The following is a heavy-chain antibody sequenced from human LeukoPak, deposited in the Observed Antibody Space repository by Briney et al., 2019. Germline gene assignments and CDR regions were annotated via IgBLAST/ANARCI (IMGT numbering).Heavy chain of an antibody. Sequence: GGSLRLSCAASGFTFDDYAMHWVRQAPGKGLEWVSGISWNSGSIGYADSVKGRFTISRDNAKNSLYLQMNSLRAEDTALYYCAKDISYDSSGTPGYYGMDVWGQGTTVTVSS. J-gene: IGHJ6*02. CDR1: GFTFDDYA. CDR3: AKDISYDSSGTPGYYGMDV. V-gene: IGHV3-9*01. CDR2: ISWNSGSI. D-gene: IGHD3-22*01.